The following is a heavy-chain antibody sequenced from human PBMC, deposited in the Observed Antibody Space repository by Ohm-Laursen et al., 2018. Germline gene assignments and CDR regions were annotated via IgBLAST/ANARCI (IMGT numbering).Heavy chain of an antibody. J-gene: IGHJ4*02. V-gene: IGHV4-31*03. CDR3: AREYYDSSGYNFDY. CDR1: GDSIRSSGHY. CDR2: IYYSGST. Sequence: SQTLSLTCTVSGDSIRSSGHYWNWIRQHPGKGLEWIGYIYYSGSTYYNPSLKSRVTISVDTSKNQFSLKLSSVTAADTAVYYCAREYYDSSGYNFDYWGQGTLVTVSS. D-gene: IGHD3-22*01.